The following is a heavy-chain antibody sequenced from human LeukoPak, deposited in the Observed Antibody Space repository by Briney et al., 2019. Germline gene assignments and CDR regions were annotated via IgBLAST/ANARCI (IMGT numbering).Heavy chain of an antibody. D-gene: IGHD5-12*01. CDR3: VRSGYDYDWFDP. Sequence: SVKVSCKASGGTFSSYAISWVRQAPGQGLEWMGGIIPIFGTANYAQKFQGRVTITADESTSAAYMELSSLRSEDTAVYYCVRSGYDYDWFDPWGQGTLVTVSS. V-gene: IGHV1-69*13. CDR2: IIPIFGTA. J-gene: IGHJ5*02. CDR1: GGTFSSYA.